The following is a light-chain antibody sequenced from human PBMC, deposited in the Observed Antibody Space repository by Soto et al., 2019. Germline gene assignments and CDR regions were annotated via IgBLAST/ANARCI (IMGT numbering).Light chain of an antibody. CDR1: QSVSSSC. Sequence: EIVLTQSPGTLSLSPGERATLSCRASQSVSSSCLAWYQQKPGQAPRLLIYGASNRATGIPDRFSGSGSGTDFTLTISRLEPEDFAVHYCQQYGSSGTFGQGTKVDI. V-gene: IGKV3-20*01. CDR2: GAS. J-gene: IGKJ1*01. CDR3: QQYGSSGT.